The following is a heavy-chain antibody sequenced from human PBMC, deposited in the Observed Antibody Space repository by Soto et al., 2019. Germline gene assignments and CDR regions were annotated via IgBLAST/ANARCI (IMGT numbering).Heavy chain of an antibody. CDR2: IYYSGST. J-gene: IGHJ6*02. Sequence: ASETLSLTCTVSGGSISSYYWSWIRQPPGKGLEWIGYIYYSGSTNYNPSLKSRVTISVDTSKNQFSLKLSSVTAADTAVYYCARDRSYFDDFWSGYYGYGMDVWGQGTTVTVSS. V-gene: IGHV4-59*01. CDR3: ARDRSYFDDFWSGYYGYGMDV. D-gene: IGHD3-3*01. CDR1: GGSISSYY.